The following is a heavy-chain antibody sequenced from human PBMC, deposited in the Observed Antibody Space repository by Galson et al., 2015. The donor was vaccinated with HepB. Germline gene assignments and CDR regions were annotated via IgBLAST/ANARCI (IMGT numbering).Heavy chain of an antibody. CDR1: GGTFSSYA. J-gene: IGHJ4*02. V-gene: IGHV1-69*13. CDR3: ARWHYGDGKIDY. Sequence: SVKVSCKASGGTFSSYAISWVRQAPGQGLEWMGGIIPIFGIANYAQKFQGRVTITADESTSTAYMELSSLRSEDTAVYYCARWHYGDGKIDYWGQGTLVTVSS. CDR2: IIPIFGIA. D-gene: IGHD4-17*01.